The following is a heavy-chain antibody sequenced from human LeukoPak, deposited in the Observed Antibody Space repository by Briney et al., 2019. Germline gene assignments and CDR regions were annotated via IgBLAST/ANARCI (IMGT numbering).Heavy chain of an antibody. J-gene: IGHJ4*02. V-gene: IGHV4-59*13. CDR2: IYYSGST. CDR3: ARGVHSSGYYYPDY. Sequence: SETLSLTCTVSGGPISSYYWSWLRQPPGKGLEWIGYIYYSGSTNYNPSLKSRVTISVDTSKNQFSLKLSSVTAADTAVYYCARGVHSSGYYYPDYWGQGTLVTVSS. D-gene: IGHD3-22*01. CDR1: GGPISSYY.